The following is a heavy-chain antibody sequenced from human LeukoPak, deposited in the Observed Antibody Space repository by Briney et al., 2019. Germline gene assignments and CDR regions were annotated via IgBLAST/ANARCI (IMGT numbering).Heavy chain of an antibody. D-gene: IGHD3-22*01. V-gene: IGHV1-18*04. J-gene: IGHJ4*02. CDR1: GYTFTGYG. Sequence: VATVKVSCEASGYTFTGYGFSWVRQPPGQGLEWMGWISANNGTKYYAQKLQGRVTMTTGTSTSTAYMELRSLRSDNTAVYYCARAADDSSGYCPRYYFDCWGQGTLVTVCS. CDR2: ISANNGTK. CDR3: ARAADDSSGYCPRYYFDC.